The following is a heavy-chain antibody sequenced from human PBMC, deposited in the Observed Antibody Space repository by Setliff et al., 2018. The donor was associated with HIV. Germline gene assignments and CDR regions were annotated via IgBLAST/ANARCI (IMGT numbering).Heavy chain of an antibody. CDR1: GGTFSSYA. CDR3: ARMGGVVAAKRYFQH. CDR2: IIPILGIA. V-gene: IGHV1-69*10. J-gene: IGHJ1*01. Sequence: SVKVSCKASGGTFSSYAISWVRQAPGQGLEWMGGIIPILGIANYAQKFQGRVTITTDESTSTAYLELGSLRSEDTAVYYCARMGGVVAAKRYFQHWGQGTLVTVSS. D-gene: IGHD2-15*01.